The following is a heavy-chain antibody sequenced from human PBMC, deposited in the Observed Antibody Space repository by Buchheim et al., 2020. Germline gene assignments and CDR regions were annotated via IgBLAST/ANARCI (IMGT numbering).Heavy chain of an antibody. Sequence: EVQLVESGGGLVKPGGSLRLSCAASGFTFSSYSMNWVRQAPGKGLEWVSSISSSSTYIYYADSVKGRFTISRDNAKNSLYLQMNALRAEDTAVYYCARAVQNWAVTGTVVRLFGYFDLWGRGTL. CDR2: ISSSSTYI. V-gene: IGHV3-21*01. CDR1: GFTFSSYS. D-gene: IGHD4-23*01. CDR3: ARAVQNWAVTGTVVRLFGYFDL. J-gene: IGHJ2*01.